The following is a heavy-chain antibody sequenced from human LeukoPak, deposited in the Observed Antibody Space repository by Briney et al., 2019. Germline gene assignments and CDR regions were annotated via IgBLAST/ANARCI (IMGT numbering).Heavy chain of an antibody. Sequence: PSETLSLTCTVSGGSISSGDCYWSWIRQPPGKGLEWIGYIYYSGSTYYNPSLKNRVTISVDTSKNQFSLNLSSVTAADTAVYSCARLSASAGRSFDYWGQGTLVTVSS. CDR3: ARLSASAGRSFDY. V-gene: IGHV4-30-4*01. D-gene: IGHD6-13*01. CDR2: IYYSGST. J-gene: IGHJ4*02. CDR1: GGSISSGDCY.